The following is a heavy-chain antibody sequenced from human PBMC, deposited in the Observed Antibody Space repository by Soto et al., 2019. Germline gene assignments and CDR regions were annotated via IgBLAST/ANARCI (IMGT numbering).Heavy chain of an antibody. D-gene: IGHD2-21*01. CDR3: ARDVAPGYFDY. CDR2: INNDGSGT. CDR1: VFTFSSYW. V-gene: IGHV3-74*01. J-gene: IGHJ4*02. Sequence: GGSLILSCVASVFTFSSYWMHWARQTPGKGLMWVSRINNDGSGTDDADSVRGRFTIYRDYAKNKLYLQLNSLRAEDTAVYYCARDVAPGYFDYWGQGTPVTVSS.